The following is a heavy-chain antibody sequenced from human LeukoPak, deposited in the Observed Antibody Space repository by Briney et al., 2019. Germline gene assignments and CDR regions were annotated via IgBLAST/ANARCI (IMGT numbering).Heavy chain of an antibody. CDR3: AKDRCSNGIGCYYYYMEV. CDR2: IQYDRTNE. D-gene: IGHD2-8*01. Sequence: GGSLRLSCAASGFTFSSYEMNWVRQAPGKGLEWVAYIQYDRTNEQYAHSVKGRFRISRDNSNNILYLQMNSLRTEDTAVYYCAKDRCSNGIGCYYYYMEVWGKGTTVTISS. J-gene: IGHJ6*03. V-gene: IGHV3-30*02. CDR1: GFTFSSYE.